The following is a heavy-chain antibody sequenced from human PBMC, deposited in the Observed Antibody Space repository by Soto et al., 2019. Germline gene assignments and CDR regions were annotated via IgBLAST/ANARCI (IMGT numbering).Heavy chain of an antibody. J-gene: IGHJ4*02. CDR1: GFTFSSYS. V-gene: IGHV3-21*01. Sequence: PGGSLRLSCAASGFTFSSYSMNWVRQAPGKGLEWVSSISTGTNYIYYADSVKGRFTISRDNAKNSLYLQMNSLRAEDTAVYYCAREDPNYYDSSGYYAPFDYWGQGTLVTVSS. CDR2: ISTGTNYI. D-gene: IGHD3-22*01. CDR3: AREDPNYYDSSGYYAPFDY.